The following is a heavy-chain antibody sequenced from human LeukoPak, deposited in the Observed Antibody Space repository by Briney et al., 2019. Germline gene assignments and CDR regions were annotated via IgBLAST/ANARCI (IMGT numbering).Heavy chain of an antibody. D-gene: IGHD6-13*01. J-gene: IGHJ4*02. CDR1: GFTFSSYA. CDR3: ARDEQKLVPTHQACY. Sequence: GRSLRLSCAASGFTFSSYAMHWVRQAPGKGLAWVAVISYDGSNKYYADSVKGRFTISRGNSKNTLYLQMNSLRAEDTAVYYCARDEQKLVPTHQACYWGQGTLVTVSS. V-gene: IGHV3-30*04. CDR2: ISYDGSNK.